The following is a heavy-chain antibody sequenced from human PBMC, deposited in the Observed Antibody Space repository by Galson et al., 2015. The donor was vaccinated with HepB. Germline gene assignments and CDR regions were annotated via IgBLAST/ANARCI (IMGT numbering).Heavy chain of an antibody. CDR2: INSDGSTI. V-gene: IGHV3-74*01. CDR3: SRGESGSFPD. D-gene: IGHD1-26*01. Sequence: SLRLSCAASGFTFSNYWMHWVRQVPGEGLVWVSRINSDGSTISYAEFVQGRFTISRDNAKNTLCLQMNSLRVEDTAVYYCSRGESGSFPDWGQGTLVTVSS. CDR1: GFTFSNYW. J-gene: IGHJ4*02.